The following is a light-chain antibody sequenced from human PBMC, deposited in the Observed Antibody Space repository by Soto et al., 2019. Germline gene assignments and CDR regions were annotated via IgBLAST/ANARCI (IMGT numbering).Light chain of an antibody. CDR2: DAS. V-gene: IGKV1-5*01. Sequence: DIQMTQSPSTLSASVGDRVTITCRASQSISSWLAWYQQKPGKAPKLLIYDASSLESGVPSRFSGSGSGTDFTLTISSLQPDDFATYYCQQYGGFSRTFGQGTKVDIK. J-gene: IGKJ1*01. CDR1: QSISSW. CDR3: QQYGGFSRT.